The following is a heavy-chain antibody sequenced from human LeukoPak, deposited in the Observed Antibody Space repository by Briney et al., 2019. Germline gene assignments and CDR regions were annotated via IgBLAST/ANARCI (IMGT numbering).Heavy chain of an antibody. CDR2: ISAYNGNT. CDR1: GYTFTSYG. D-gene: IGHD3-16*01. CDR3: ATTMRGIDFDY. Sequence: ASVKVSCKASGYTFTSYGISWVRQAPGQGLEWMGWISAYNGNTNYAQKLQGRVTMATDTSTSTAYMELRSLRSDDTAVYYCATTMRGIDFDYWGQGTLVTVSS. V-gene: IGHV1-18*01. J-gene: IGHJ4*02.